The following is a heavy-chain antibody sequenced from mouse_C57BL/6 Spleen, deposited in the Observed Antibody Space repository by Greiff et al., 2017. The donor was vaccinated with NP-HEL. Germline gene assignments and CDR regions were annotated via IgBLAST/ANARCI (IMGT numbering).Heavy chain of an antibody. CDR3: TTLYYYGSSPYYFDY. Sequence: EVQLQQSGAELVRPGASVKLSCTASGFNIKDYYMHWVKQRPEQGLEWIGRIDPEDGDTEYAPKFQGKATMTADTSSNTAYLQLSSLTSEDTAVYYCTTLYYYGSSPYYFDYWGQGTTLTVSS. CDR1: GFNIKDYY. D-gene: IGHD1-1*01. CDR2: IDPEDGDT. V-gene: IGHV14-1*01. J-gene: IGHJ2*01.